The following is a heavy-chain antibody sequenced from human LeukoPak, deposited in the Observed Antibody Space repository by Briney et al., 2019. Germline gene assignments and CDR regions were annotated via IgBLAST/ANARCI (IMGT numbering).Heavy chain of an antibody. CDR2: IYPGDSDT. CDR1: GYSFTSYW. D-gene: IGHD2-21*01. Sequence: GESLKISCKGSGYSFTSYWIGWVRQMPGKGLEWMGIIYPGDSDTRHSPSFQGQVTISADKSISTAYLQWSSLKASDTAMYYCARLAVLAAEPIPDFDYWGQGTLVTVSS. CDR3: ARLAVLAAEPIPDFDY. V-gene: IGHV5-51*01. J-gene: IGHJ4*02.